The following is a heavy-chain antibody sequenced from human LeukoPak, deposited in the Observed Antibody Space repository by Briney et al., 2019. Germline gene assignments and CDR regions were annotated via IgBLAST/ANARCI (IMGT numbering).Heavy chain of an antibody. V-gene: IGHV4-4*07. CDR3: ARLNFWSGYGNWFDP. Sequence: SETLSLTCTVSGGSISSYYWSWIRQPAGKGLEWIGRIYTSGSINYNPSLKSRVTMSVDTSKNQFSLKLSSVTAADTAVYYCARLNFWSGYGNWFDPWGQGTLVTVSS. CDR1: GGSISSYY. CDR2: IYTSGSI. D-gene: IGHD3-3*01. J-gene: IGHJ5*02.